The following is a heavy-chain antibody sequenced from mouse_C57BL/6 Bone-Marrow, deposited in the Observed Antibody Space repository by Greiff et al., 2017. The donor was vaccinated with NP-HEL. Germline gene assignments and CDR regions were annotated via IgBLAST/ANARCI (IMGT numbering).Heavy chain of an antibody. Sequence: VQLQQSGPVLVKPGASVKMSCKASGYTFTDYYLNWVKQSHGKSLEWIGVLNPYNGGTSYNQKFKGKATLPVDKSSSTASMELNSLTSEDSAVYYCAREGLRRRVDYWGQGTTLTVSS. CDR2: LNPYNGGT. D-gene: IGHD2-2*01. J-gene: IGHJ2*01. CDR1: GYTFTDYY. CDR3: AREGLRRRVDY. V-gene: IGHV1-19*01.